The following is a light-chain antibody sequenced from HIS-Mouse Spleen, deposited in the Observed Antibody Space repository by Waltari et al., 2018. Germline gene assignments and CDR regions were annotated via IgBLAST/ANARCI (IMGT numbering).Light chain of an antibody. CDR3: SSYTSSSFNVV. Sequence: QSALTQPASVSGSPGQSITISCTGTSSDVGGYNYVPWYQQHPGKAPKLMIYAVSNRPSGVSNRFSGSKSGNTASLTISGLQAEDEADYYCSSYTSSSFNVVFGGGTKLTVL. V-gene: IGLV2-14*03. CDR1: SSDVGGYNY. J-gene: IGLJ2*01. CDR2: AVS.